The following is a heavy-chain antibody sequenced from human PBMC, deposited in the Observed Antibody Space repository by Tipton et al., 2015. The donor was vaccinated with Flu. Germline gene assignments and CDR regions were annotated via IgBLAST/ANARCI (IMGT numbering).Heavy chain of an antibody. V-gene: IGHV3-9*01. J-gene: IGHJ4*02. CDR3: ARVVVGAADY. CDR2: ISWNSGSI. CDR1: GFTFDDYA. D-gene: IGHD1-26*01. Sequence: SLRLSCAASGFTFDDYAMHWVRQAPGKGLEWVSGISWNSGSIGYADSVKGRFTISRDNSKNTLYLQMNSLRAEDTAVYYCARVVVGAADYWGQGTLVTVSS.